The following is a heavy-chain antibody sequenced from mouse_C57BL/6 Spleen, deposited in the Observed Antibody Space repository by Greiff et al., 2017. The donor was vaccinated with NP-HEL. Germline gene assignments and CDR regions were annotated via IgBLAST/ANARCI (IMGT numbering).Heavy chain of an antibody. V-gene: IGHV1-64*01. D-gene: IGHD2-4*01. CDR1: GYTFTSYW. CDR2: IHPNSGST. Sequence: QVQLQQPGAELVKPGASVKLSCKASGYTFTSYWMHWVKQRPGQGLEWIGMIHPNSGSTNYNEKFKSKATLTVDQSSSTAYMQLSGLTSEDAAVYYCARGITTDYYAMDNWGKGTSVTGPS. J-gene: IGHJ4*01. CDR3: ARGITTDYYAMDN.